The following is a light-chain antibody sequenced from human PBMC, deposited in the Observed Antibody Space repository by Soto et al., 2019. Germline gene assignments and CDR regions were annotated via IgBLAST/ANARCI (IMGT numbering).Light chain of an antibody. J-gene: IGLJ1*01. CDR3: QSYDGSLSGYV. CDR2: DNN. Sequence: QSVLTQPPSVSGAPGQWVTISCTGSSSNFGAGFAVHWYQHLPGTAPKLLISDNNSRPSGVPARFSGSKSGTSASLTIAGLHAEDEAHYYCQSYDGSLSGYVFGTGSKLTVL. V-gene: IGLV1-40*01. CDR1: SSNFGAGFA.